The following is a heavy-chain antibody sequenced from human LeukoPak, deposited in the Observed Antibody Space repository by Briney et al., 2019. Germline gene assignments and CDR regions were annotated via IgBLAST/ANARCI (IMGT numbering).Heavy chain of an antibody. CDR2: INHSGST. D-gene: IGHD6-13*01. CDR3: ARVVTIAAAGKNWFDP. J-gene: IGHJ5*02. Sequence: ASETLSLTCAVYGGSFSGYYWSWIRQPPGKGLEWIGEINHSGSTNYNPSLKSRVTISVDTSKNQFSLKLSSVTAADTAVYYCARVVTIAAAGKNWFDPWGQGTLVTVSS. V-gene: IGHV4-34*01. CDR1: GGSFSGYY.